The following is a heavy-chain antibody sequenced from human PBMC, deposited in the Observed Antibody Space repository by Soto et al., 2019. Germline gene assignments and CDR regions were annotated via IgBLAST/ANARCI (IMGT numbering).Heavy chain of an antibody. Sequence: SGTVSLSCTVSGDSISTGPYWAGVRQSPGKGLEWIGSVYRSGAAYYSPTLKSRVTISVDTSKNQFSLHLKSVTAADAAVYYCARDYPCAFDVADYLDFWAQRTPVRVSA. J-gene: IGHJ4*01. V-gene: IGHV4-38-2*02. CDR3: ARDYPCAFDVADYLDF. CDR1: GDSISTGPY. CDR2: VYRSGAA.